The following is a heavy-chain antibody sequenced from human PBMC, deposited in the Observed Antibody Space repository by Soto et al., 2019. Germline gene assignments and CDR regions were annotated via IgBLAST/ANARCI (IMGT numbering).Heavy chain of an antibody. V-gene: IGHV1-69*13. D-gene: IGHD5-18*01. Sequence: SVKVSCKASGGTFSSYAISWVRHAPGQGLEWMGGIIPIFGTANYAQKFQGRVTITADESTSTAYMELSSLRSEGTAVYYCARAELWDNTQLDYWGQGTLVTVSS. CDR3: ARAELWDNTQLDY. J-gene: IGHJ4*02. CDR1: GGTFSSYA. CDR2: IIPIFGTA.